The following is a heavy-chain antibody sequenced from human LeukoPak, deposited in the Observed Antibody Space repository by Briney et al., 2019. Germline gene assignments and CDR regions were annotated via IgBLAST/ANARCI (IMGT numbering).Heavy chain of an antibody. D-gene: IGHD2-21*02. CDR2: INHSGST. CDR1: GGSFSGYY. Sequence: SETLSLTCAVYGGSFSGYYWSWIRQPPGKGLEWIGEINHSGSTNYNPSLKSRVTISVDTSKNQFSLKLSSVTAADTAVYYCARAEIGTVTAPFDIWGQGTMVTVSS. CDR3: ARAEIGTVTAPFDI. V-gene: IGHV4-34*01. J-gene: IGHJ3*02.